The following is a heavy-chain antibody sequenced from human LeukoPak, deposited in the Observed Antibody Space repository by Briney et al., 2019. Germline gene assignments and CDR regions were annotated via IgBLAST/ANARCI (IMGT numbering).Heavy chain of an antibody. D-gene: IGHD3-10*02. CDR1: GFTFSNAW. CDR2: ISGSGGST. CDR3: AKSMFPRLTHYFDY. J-gene: IGHJ4*02. V-gene: IGHV3-23*01. Sequence: GGSLRLSCAASGFTFSNAWMSWVRQAPGKGLEWVSAISGSGGSTYYADSVKGRFTISRDNSKNTLYLQMNSLRAEDTAVYYCAKSMFPRLTHYFDYWGQGTLVTVSS.